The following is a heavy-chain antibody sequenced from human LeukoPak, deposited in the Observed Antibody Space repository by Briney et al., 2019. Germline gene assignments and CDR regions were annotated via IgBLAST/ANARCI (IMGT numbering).Heavy chain of an antibody. CDR1: GGSISSSSYY. J-gene: IGHJ4*02. V-gene: IGHV4-39*01. CDR2: IYYSGYT. D-gene: IGHD3-3*01. CDR3: ARQQVVGGYDFWSGYYADVYDY. Sequence: SETLSLTCTVSGGSISSSSYYWGWIRQPPGKGLEWIGTIYYSGYTYYNPSLKSRVTISVDTSKNQFSLKLNSVTAADTAVYYCARQQVVGGYDFWSGYYADVYDYWGQGTLVTVSS.